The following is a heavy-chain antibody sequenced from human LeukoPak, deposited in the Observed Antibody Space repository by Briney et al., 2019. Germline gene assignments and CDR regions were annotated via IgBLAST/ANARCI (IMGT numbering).Heavy chain of an antibody. CDR3: ARGRRGSNTGITASGWGFHFDY. D-gene: IGHD6-13*01. J-gene: IGHJ4*02. CDR1: GFTFSSYA. Sequence: GGSLRLSCAASGFTFSSYAIHWVRQAPGKGLEWVSGIGWNIGSTGYADSVKGRFTISRDNAKNSLYLQMNSLRAEDTALYYCARGRRGSNTGITASGWGFHFDYWGQGTLVTVSS. V-gene: IGHV3-9*01. CDR2: IGWNIGST.